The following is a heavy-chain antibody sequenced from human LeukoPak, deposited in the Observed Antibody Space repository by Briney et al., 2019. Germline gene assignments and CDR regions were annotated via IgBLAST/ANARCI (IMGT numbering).Heavy chain of an antibody. CDR2: IRSKAYGGTT. J-gene: IGHJ4*02. D-gene: IGHD3-10*01. V-gene: IGHV3-49*04. CDR1: GFTLSTYA. CDR3: TRGPTSYYYGSGSLDY. Sequence: GGSLRLSCAASGFTLSTYAMSWVRQAPGKGLEWVGFIRSKAYGGTTEYAASVKGRFTISRDDSKSIAYLQMNSLKTEDTAVYYCTRGPTSYYYGSGSLDYWGEGTLVTVSS.